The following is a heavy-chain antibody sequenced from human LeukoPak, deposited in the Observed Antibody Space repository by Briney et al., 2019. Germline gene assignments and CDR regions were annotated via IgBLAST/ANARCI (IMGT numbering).Heavy chain of an antibody. D-gene: IGHD2-21*01. J-gene: IGHJ5*02. CDR1: GGTFSSYA. CDR3: ARAGGRHAIFDP. Sequence: SVKVSCKASGGTFSSYAISWVRQAPGQGLEWMGRIIPILGIANYAQEFQGRVTITADKSTSTAYMELSSLRSEDTAVYYCARAGGRHAIFDPWGQGTLVTVSS. CDR2: IIPILGIA. V-gene: IGHV1-69*04.